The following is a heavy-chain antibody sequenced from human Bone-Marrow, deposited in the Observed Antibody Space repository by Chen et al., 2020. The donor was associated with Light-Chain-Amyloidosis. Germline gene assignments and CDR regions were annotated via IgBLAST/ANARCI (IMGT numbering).Heavy chain of an antibody. CDR3: TRKGGYFDF. J-gene: IGHJ4*02. V-gene: IGHV3-23*04. CDR1: GFNFSSFG. CDR2: VSGSTVST. Sequence: EVQLVESGGGLVQPGGSLRLSCATSGFNFSSFGMSWVRQAPWKGLEWVSTVSGSTVSTYYAGAVKGRFIISRDNSKSTLYLQMNSLRAGDTAVYFCTRKGGYFDFWGQGSLVTVSS. D-gene: IGHD3-10*01.